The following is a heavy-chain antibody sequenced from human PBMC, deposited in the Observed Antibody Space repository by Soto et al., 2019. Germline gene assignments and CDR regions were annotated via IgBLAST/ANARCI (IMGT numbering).Heavy chain of an antibody. Sequence: QVQLVQTRAEVKKPGASVKVSCKACGCTFTSYAMHWVRQAPGQRLEWMGWINAGNGNTKYSQKFQGRVTITRDTSASTAYMELSILRSEDTAVYYCARGGGVGFGDYTTGGMDVWGQGTTVTVSS. J-gene: IGHJ6*02. CDR2: INAGNGNT. CDR1: GCTFTSYA. V-gene: IGHV1-3*01. CDR3: ARGGGVGFGDYTTGGMDV. D-gene: IGHD2-8*02.